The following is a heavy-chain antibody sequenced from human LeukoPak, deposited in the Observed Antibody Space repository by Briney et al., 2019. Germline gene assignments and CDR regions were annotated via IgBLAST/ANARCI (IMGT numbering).Heavy chain of an antibody. Sequence: GGSLRLSCAASGFTFSNARMTWVRQAPGKGLEWVGRIKSKTDGGTTDYAALVKGRFTISRDDSKNTLYLQMNSLKTEDTAVYYCTTKYTSSWSPTNWGQGTLVTVSS. V-gene: IGHV3-15*01. D-gene: IGHD6-13*01. CDR3: TTKYTSSWSPTN. J-gene: IGHJ4*02. CDR2: IKSKTDGGTT. CDR1: GFTFSNAR.